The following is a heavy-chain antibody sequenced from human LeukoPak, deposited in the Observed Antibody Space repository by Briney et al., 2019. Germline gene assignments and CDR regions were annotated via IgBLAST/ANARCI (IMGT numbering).Heavy chain of an antibody. Sequence: GGSLRLSCAASGFILSDHYMDWVRQAPGKGLEWVGRIRHKADGYTTEYAASVKGRFSISRVDSKNSLYLQMNSLRAEDTAVYYCARGLLGAFDIWGQGTMVTVSS. CDR2: IRHKADGYTT. J-gene: IGHJ3*02. CDR3: ARGLLGAFDI. D-gene: IGHD2-21*01. V-gene: IGHV3-72*01. CDR1: GFILSDHY.